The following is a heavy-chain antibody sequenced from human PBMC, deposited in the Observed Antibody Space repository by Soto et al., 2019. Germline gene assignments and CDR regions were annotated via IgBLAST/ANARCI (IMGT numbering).Heavy chain of an antibody. J-gene: IGHJ4*02. CDR2: ISYSGNT. D-gene: IGHD1-26*01. CDR3: DTMGPQATGLFYFDY. V-gene: IGHV4-30-4*01. CDR1: GGSISSGNYY. Sequence: QVQLQESGPGLVKPSQTLSLTCTVSGGSISSGNYYWSWIRQPPGKGLEWIGFISYSGNTYYSASIKSRVTISVDTSKNQFSLNLSFVTAADTAVYYCDTMGPQATGLFYFDYWGQGTLVTVSS.